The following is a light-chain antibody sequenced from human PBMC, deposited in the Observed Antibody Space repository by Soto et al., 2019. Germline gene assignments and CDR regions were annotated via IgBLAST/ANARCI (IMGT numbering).Light chain of an antibody. V-gene: IGKV1-33*01. CDR2: DAS. CDR1: QDISNY. CDR3: QQYDNLPPFA. Sequence: DIQMTQSPSSLSASVGDRVTITCQASQDISNYLNWYQQKPGKAPKLLIYDASNLETGVPSRFSGSGSGTAFPFTIISLQPEDIATYYCQQYDNLPPFAFGPGTKVDIK. J-gene: IGKJ3*01.